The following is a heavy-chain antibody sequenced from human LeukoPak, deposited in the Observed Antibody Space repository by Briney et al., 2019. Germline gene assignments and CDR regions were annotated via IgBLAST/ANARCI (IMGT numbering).Heavy chain of an antibody. V-gene: IGHV3-23*01. D-gene: IGHD3-10*01. Sequence: GSLRLSCATSGFTFSDYAMTWVRQAPGKGLEWVSDISGYGEKTYYADSVKGRFTISRDSSKNTLYLQMHSLRAEDTALYYCARAPRGSQWFVEHWGQGTLVTVSS. CDR2: ISGYGEKT. J-gene: IGHJ4*02. CDR3: ARAPRGSQWFVEH. CDR1: GFTFSDYA.